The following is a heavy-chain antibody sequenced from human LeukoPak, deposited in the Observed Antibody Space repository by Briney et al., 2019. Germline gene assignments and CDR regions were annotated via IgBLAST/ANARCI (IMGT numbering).Heavy chain of an antibody. CDR1: GYTFTSYG. CDR3: ARDRDPLYYYDSSGPRRYFDY. CDR2: ISAYNGNT. V-gene: IGHV1-18*01. J-gene: IGHJ4*02. D-gene: IGHD3-22*01. Sequence: ASVKVSCKASGYTFTSYGISWVRQALGQGLEWMGWISAYNGNTNYAQKLQGRVTMTTDTSTSTAYMELRSLRSDDTAVYYCARDRDPLYYYDSSGPRRYFDYWGQGTLVTVSS.